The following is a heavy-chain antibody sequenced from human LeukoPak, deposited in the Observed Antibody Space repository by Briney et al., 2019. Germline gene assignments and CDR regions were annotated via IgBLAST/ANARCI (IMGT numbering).Heavy chain of an antibody. CDR1: GFTFSSYG. D-gene: IGHD1-26*01. CDR3: AKLSGSYKFEY. CDR2: ISYDGSNK. V-gene: IGHV3-30*18. Sequence: PGRSLRLSCAASGFTFSSYGMHCVRQAPGKGLEWVAVISYDGSNKYYADSVKGRFTISRDNSKNTLYLQMNSLRAEDTAVYYCAKLSGSYKFEYWGQGTLVTVSS. J-gene: IGHJ4*02.